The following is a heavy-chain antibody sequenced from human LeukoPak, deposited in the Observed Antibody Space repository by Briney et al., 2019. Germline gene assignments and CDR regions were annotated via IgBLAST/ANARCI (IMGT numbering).Heavy chain of an antibody. V-gene: IGHV4-34*01. J-gene: IGHJ4*02. Sequence: KPSETLSPTCAVYGGSFSGYYWSWIRQPPGKGLEWIGEINHSGSTNYNPSLKSRVTISVDTSKNQFSLKLSSVTAADTAVYYCASVGQCSGGSCYHFFDYWGQGTLVTVSS. CDR1: GGSFSGYY. CDR2: INHSGST. D-gene: IGHD2-15*01. CDR3: ASVGQCSGGSCYHFFDY.